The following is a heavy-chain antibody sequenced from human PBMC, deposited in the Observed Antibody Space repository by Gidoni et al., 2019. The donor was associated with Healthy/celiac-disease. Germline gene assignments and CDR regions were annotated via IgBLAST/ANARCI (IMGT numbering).Heavy chain of an antibody. V-gene: IGHV3-30-3*01. D-gene: IGHD1-26*01. CDR2: KSYDGSKK. Sequence: QVQLVESGGGVVQPGRSLRLSCAASGFTFSSYVMHWVRQAPGKGLRWVAVKSYDGSKKYYADSVKGRFTISKDNSKNTRYLQMKGLRAEDTAVYYCAREGGGYYSGSYYGRGNYYFDYWGQGTLVTVSS. CDR3: AREGGGYYSGSYYGRGNYYFDY. J-gene: IGHJ4*02. CDR1: GFTFSSYV.